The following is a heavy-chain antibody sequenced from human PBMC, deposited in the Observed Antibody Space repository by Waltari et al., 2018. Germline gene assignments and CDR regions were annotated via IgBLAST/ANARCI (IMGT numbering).Heavy chain of an antibody. CDR3: AKDAGPVAAEGDY. D-gene: IGHD6-19*01. CDR1: GFTVSSNY. Sequence: EVQLVESGGGLVQPGGSLRLSCAASGFTVSSNYMSWVRQAPGKGMDWVSLIYSDGRTYYADSVKGRFTISRDNYKNTVYLQMSRLRVEDTAVYYCAKDAGPVAAEGDYWGQGTLVTVSS. J-gene: IGHJ4*02. CDR2: IYSDGRT. V-gene: IGHV3-66*01.